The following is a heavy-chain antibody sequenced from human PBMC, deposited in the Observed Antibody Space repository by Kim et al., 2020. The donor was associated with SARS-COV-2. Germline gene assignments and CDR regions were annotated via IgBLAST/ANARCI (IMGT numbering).Heavy chain of an antibody. CDR1: GFTFSDHY. CDR3: APLHSLSYSLPFF. J-gene: IGHJ4*02. CDR2: IRNKANSYTT. Sequence: GGSLRLSCAASGFTFSDHYMDWVRQAPGKGLEWVACIRNKANSYTTEYAASVKGRFTISRDESKNSLYLQMNSLRTEDTAIYYCAPLHSLSYSLPFFWGQGTLVTGSS. V-gene: IGHV3-72*01. D-gene: IGHD1-26*01.